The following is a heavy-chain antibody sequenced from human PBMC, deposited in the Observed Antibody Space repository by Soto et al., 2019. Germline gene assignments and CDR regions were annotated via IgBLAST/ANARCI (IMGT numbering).Heavy chain of an antibody. CDR1: GGTLRNYG. CDR2: IIPVFGTA. J-gene: IGHJ6*01. Sequence: QVQLVQSGAEVKKPGSSVRVSCKTSGGTLRNYGISWVRQAPGQGLEWMGGIIPVFGTANYAQKFQGRVTITADESTSTVYMDVTSLRSEDKAVYYCSRGDATKIVVTTYYGMDVW. CDR3: SRGDATKIVVTTYYGMDV. V-gene: IGHV1-69*12. D-gene: IGHD4-17*01.